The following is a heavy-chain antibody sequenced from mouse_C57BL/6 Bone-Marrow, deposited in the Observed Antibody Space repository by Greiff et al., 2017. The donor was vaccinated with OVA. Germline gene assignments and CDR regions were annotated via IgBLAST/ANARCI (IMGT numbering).Heavy chain of an antibody. V-gene: IGHV6-3*01. CDR3: TEGWLPHPFAY. CDR1: GFTFSNYW. Sequence: EVMLVESGGGLVQPGGSMQLSCVASGFTFSNYWMNWVRQSPEKGLEWVAQISLKSDNYATHYAESVKGRFTISRDDSKSSVYLQMNNLRAEDTGIYYCTEGWLPHPFAYWGQGTLVTVSA. CDR2: ISLKSDNYAT. D-gene: IGHD2-3*01. J-gene: IGHJ3*01.